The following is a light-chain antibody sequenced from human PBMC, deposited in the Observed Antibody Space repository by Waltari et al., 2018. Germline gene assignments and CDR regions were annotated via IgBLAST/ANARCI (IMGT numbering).Light chain of an antibody. J-gene: IGKJ1*01. CDR3: QQSYSNPPWT. CDR1: QSLFFSSNNGSR. V-gene: IGKV4-1*01. Sequence: DTVMTQSPDSLAVSLGEKATINCKSSQSLFFSSNNGSRLAWYQQRPGQSPRLLIFWASTRESGVPDRFSGSGSGTDFTLTISSLQPEDFATYICQQSYSNPPWTFGQGTKVEVK. CDR2: WAS.